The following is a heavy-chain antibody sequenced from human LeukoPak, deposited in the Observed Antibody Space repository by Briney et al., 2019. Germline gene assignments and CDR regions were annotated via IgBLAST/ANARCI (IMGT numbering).Heavy chain of an antibody. D-gene: IGHD3-3*01. CDR1: GFTFSSYG. J-gene: IGHJ6*03. CDR2: IWYDGSNK. Sequence: RTGGSLRLSCAASGFTFSSYGMHWVRQAPGKGLEWVAVIWYDGSNKYYADPVKGRFTISRDNSKNTLYLQMNSLRAEDTAVYYCARDTTIFGVAGHMDVWGKGTTVTVSS. V-gene: IGHV3-33*01. CDR3: ARDTTIFGVAGHMDV.